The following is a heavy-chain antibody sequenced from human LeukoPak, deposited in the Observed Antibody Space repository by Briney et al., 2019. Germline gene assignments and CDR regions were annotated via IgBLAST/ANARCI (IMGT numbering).Heavy chain of an antibody. J-gene: IGHJ6*02. D-gene: IGHD6-13*01. CDR1: GFTFSSYA. CDR3: AKTGAAGYYYYYYGMDV. Sequence: GGSLRLSCAASGFTFSSYAMHWVRQAPGKGLEWVAVISYDGSNKYYADSVKGRFTISRDNSKNTLYLQMNSLRAEDTAVYYCAKTGAAGYYYYYYGMDVWGQGTTVTVSS. V-gene: IGHV3-30-3*02. CDR2: ISYDGSNK.